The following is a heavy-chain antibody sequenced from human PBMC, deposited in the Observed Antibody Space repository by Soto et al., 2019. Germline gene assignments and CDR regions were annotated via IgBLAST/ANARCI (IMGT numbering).Heavy chain of an antibody. D-gene: IGHD3-9*01. Sequence: QVQLQQWGAGLLKPSETLSLTCAVYGGSFSGYYWSWIRQPPGKGLEWIGEINHSGSTNYNPSLKIRVAISVDTSKNQFSLKLSSVTAADTAVYYCASRLYYDILTGYYNVYFDYWGQGTLVTVSS. CDR1: GGSFSGYY. V-gene: IGHV4-34*01. CDR2: INHSGST. J-gene: IGHJ4*02. CDR3: ASRLYYDILTGYYNVYFDY.